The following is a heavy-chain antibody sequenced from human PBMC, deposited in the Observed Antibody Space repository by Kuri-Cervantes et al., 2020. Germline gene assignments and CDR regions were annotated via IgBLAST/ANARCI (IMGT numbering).Heavy chain of an antibody. Sequence: ASVKVSCKASGYTFTGYYVHWVRRAPGQGLEWMGWINPNSGGTNYAQKFQGWVTMTRDTSISPAYMELSRLRSDDKAVYYCATAFRGYCSGGSCYTLGVYYMDVWGKGTTVTVSS. D-gene: IGHD2-15*01. V-gene: IGHV1-2*04. J-gene: IGHJ6*03. CDR1: GYTFTGYY. CDR2: INPNSGGT. CDR3: ATAFRGYCSGGSCYTLGVYYMDV.